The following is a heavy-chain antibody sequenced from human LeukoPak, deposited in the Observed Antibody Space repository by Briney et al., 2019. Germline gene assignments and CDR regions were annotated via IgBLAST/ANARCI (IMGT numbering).Heavy chain of an antibody. V-gene: IGHV4-59*01. D-gene: IGHD6-19*01. Sequence: PSETLSLTCAVYGGSFSGYYWSWIRQPPGKGLEWIGYIYYSGSTNYNPSLKSRVTISVDTSKNQFSLKLSSVTGADTAVYYCARVLLGSSGWYYFDYWGQGTLVTVSS. J-gene: IGHJ4*02. CDR3: ARVLLGSSGWYYFDY. CDR1: GGSFSGYY. CDR2: IYYSGST.